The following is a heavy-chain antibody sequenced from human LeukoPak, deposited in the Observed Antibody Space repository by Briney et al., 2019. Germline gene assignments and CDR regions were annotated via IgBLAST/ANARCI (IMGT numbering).Heavy chain of an antibody. CDR3: ARAAGLRSDYFDY. CDR2: ISSSSSYI. CDR1: GFTFSSYS. J-gene: IGHJ4*02. V-gene: IGHV3-21*01. Sequence: GRSLRLSCAASGFTFSSYSMNWVRQAPGKGLEWVSSISSSSSYIYYADSVKGRFTISRDNAKNSLYLQMNSLRAEDTAVYYCARAAGLRSDYFDYWGQGTLVTVSS.